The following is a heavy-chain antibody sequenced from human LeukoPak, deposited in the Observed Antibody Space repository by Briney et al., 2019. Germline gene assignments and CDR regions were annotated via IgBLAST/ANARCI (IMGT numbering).Heavy chain of an antibody. D-gene: IGHD3-16*01. Sequence: GGSLRLSCAASGFTFSNYWMSWVRQAPGKGLEWVANIRQDGSEKQYVDSVKGRFTISRDNAKNSLYLQMNSLRAEDMAVFFCVRESRLGTSYWGQGTLVTVSS. J-gene: IGHJ4*02. CDR2: IRQDGSEK. V-gene: IGHV3-7*01. CDR1: GFTFSNYW. CDR3: VRESRLGTSY.